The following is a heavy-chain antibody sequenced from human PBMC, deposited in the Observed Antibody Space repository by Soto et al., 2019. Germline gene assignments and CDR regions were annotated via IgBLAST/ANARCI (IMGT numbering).Heavy chain of an antibody. CDR1: GFTFSSYG. Sequence: QVQLVESGGGVVQPGRSLRLSCVASGFTFSSYGMHWVRQAPGKGLEWVAIISYDGSNTYYADSVRGRFTISRDNSKNTLYLQMNTLRAEDTSVYYCAKEGALSGSYYISSSYYFDYLGQGTLVTVSS. J-gene: IGHJ4*02. D-gene: IGHD1-26*01. V-gene: IGHV3-30*18. CDR3: AKEGALSGSYYISSSYYFDY. CDR2: ISYDGSNT.